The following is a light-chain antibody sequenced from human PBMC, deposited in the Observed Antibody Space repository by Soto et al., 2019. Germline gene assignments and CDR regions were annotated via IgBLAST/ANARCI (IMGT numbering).Light chain of an antibody. J-gene: IGLJ1*01. V-gene: IGLV2-11*01. CDR1: SSDVGGYDL. Sequence: QSALAQPRSVSESPGQSVTISCTGTSSDVGGYDLVSWYKQHPGKAPKLMIYDVTKRPSGVPDRFSGSRSGNTASLTISGLQAEDDADYYCCSYAGTYTFYVFGTGTQLTVL. CDR2: DVT. CDR3: CSYAGTYTFYV.